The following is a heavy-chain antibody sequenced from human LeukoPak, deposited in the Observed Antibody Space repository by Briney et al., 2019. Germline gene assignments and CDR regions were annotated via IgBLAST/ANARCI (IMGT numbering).Heavy chain of an antibody. V-gene: IGHV3-30*04. Sequence: GRSLRLSCAASGFTFSSYAMHWVRQAPGKGLEWVAVISYDGSNKYYADSVKGRFTISRDNSKNTLYLQMNSLRAEDTAVYYCAKDGTGYSSGWYYFDYWGQGTLVTVSS. CDR2: ISYDGSNK. D-gene: IGHD6-19*01. CDR3: AKDGTGYSSGWYYFDY. J-gene: IGHJ4*02. CDR1: GFTFSSYA.